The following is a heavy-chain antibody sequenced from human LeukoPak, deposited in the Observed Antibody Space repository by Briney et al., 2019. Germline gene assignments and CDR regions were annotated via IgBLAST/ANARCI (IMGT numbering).Heavy chain of an antibody. CDR2: MYYTGST. D-gene: IGHD3-10*01. CDR1: GDSINSSSYY. J-gene: IGHJ4*02. CDR3: ARVGTMVRGAS. Sequence: ASETLSLTFTVSGDSINSSSYYWGWIRQPPGKGPEWIGTMYYTGSTYYNPSLKSRVTMSVDTSKNQISLKLSSVTAADTAVYYCARVGTMVRGASWGQGTLVTVSS. V-gene: IGHV4-39*01.